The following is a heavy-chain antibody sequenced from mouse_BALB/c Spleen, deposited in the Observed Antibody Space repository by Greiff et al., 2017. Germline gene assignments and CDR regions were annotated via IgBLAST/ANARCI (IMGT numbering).Heavy chain of an antibody. D-gene: IGHD2-2*01. CDR3: ARSQGYWFAY. Sequence: VQLQQSGPELVKPGASVKVSCKASGYAFTSYNMYWVKQSHGQSLEWIGYIDPYNGGTSYNEKFKGKATLTADKSSSTAYMQLSSLTSEDSAVYFCARSQGYWFAYWGQGTLVTVSA. V-gene: IGHV1S135*01. J-gene: IGHJ3*01. CDR2: IDPYNGGT. CDR1: GYAFTSYN.